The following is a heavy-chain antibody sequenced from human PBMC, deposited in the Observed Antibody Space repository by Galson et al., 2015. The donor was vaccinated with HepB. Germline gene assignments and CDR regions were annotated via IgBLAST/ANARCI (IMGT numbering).Heavy chain of an antibody. CDR1: GGTFSSYA. D-gene: IGHD6-13*01. Sequence: SVKVSCKASGGTFSSYAISWVRQATGQGLEWMGWMNPNSGNRGYAQKFQGRVTMTRDTSISTVYMELNNLRSEDTAVYYCARATAGTRYYYYYYMDFWGKGTTVTVSS. V-gene: IGHV1-8*02. J-gene: IGHJ6*03. CDR2: MNPNSGNR. CDR3: ARATAGTRYYYYYYMDF.